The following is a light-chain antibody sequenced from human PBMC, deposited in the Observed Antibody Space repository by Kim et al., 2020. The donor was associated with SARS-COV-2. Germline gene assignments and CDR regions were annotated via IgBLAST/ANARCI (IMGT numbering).Light chain of an antibody. CDR3: QQYGRSPIT. J-gene: IGKJ5*01. Sequence: PGERATLSCGASQSVSNNYLAWYQQKPGLAPRLVMFDASRRTTGIPDRFSGSGSGTDFTLTINRLEPEDFAVYYCQQYGRSPITFGQGTRLEIK. CDR2: DAS. CDR1: QSVSNNY. V-gene: IGKV3D-20*01.